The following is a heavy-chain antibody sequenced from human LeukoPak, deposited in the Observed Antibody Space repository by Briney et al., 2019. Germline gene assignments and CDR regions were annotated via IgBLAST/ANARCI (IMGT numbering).Heavy chain of an antibody. J-gene: IGHJ1*01. Sequence: PGGSLRLTCTASGFSFSDHYMTWMRQAPGKGLEWISYITSSGRSTDYADSVKGRFIISRDNAMNSLFLQMSSLRVDDTAVYYCTRDPAYGDHDWGQGTLVTVSS. CDR1: GFSFSDHY. V-gene: IGHV3-11*01. D-gene: IGHD2-21*01. CDR2: ITSSGRST. CDR3: TRDPAYGDHD.